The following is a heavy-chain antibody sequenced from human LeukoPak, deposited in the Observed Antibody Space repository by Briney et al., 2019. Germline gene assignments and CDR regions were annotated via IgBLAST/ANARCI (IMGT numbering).Heavy chain of an antibody. CDR2: ISGSGGST. CDR1: GFTFSSYA. J-gene: IGHJ4*02. D-gene: IGHD3-3*01. CDR3: AKAPEWLSYYFDY. V-gene: IGHV3-23*01. Sequence: GASLRLSCAASGFTFSSYAMSWVRQAPGKGLEWVSAISGSGGSTYYADSVKGRFTISRDNSKNTLYLQMNSLRAEDTAAYYCAKAPEWLSYYFDYWGQGTLVTVSS.